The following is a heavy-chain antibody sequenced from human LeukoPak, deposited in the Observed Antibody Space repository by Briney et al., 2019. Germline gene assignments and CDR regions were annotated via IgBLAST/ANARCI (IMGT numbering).Heavy chain of an antibody. D-gene: IGHD1-26*01. V-gene: IGHV4-39*01. Sequence: SETLSLTCTVSGGSISSSSYYWGWIRQPPGKGLEWIGSIYYSGSTYYNPSLKSRVTISVDTSKNQFSLKLSSVTAADTAAYYCARLFRLGATPDYWGQGTLVTVSS. CDR1: GGSISSSSYY. CDR3: ARLFRLGATPDY. J-gene: IGHJ4*02. CDR2: IYYSGST.